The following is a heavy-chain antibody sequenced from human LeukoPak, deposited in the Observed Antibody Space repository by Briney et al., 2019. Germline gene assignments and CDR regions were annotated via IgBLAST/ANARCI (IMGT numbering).Heavy chain of an antibody. V-gene: IGHV4-59*01. CDR3: ARTTEGYCSSASCFGFSYSYYMDV. J-gene: IGHJ6*03. CDR1: GGSISSYY. D-gene: IGHD2-2*01. CDR2: IYYSGST. Sequence: SSETLSLTCTVSGGSISSYYWSWIRQPPGKGLEWIGYIYYSGSTNYNPSLKSRVTISVDTSKNQFSLQLSSVIAADTAVYYCARTTEGYCSSASCFGFSYSYYMDVWGKGTTVTISS.